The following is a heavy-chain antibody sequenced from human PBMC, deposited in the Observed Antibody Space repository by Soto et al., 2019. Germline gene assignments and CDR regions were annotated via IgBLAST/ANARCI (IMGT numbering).Heavy chain of an antibody. V-gene: IGHV4-4*07. J-gene: IGHJ6*02. CDR3: ARDREAGYNFYYGMDV. CDR1: GADINTYS. Sequence: SETLSLTGSVSGADINTYSCTWIRQPAGKGLEWIGRIYTSASINYNPSLRGRVTLSVDTSTNQVSLKLASVTAADTAVYYCARDREAGYNFYYGMDVWAQGTKVSVS. D-gene: IGHD6-19*01. CDR2: IYTSASI.